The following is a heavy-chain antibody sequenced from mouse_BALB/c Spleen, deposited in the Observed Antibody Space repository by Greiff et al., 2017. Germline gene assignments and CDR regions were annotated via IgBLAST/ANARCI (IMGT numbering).Heavy chain of an antibody. J-gene: IGHJ1*01. CDR1: GFSLTSYG. V-gene: IGHV2-5-1*01. D-gene: IGHD3-1*01. CDR2: IWRGGST. CDR3: AEKGLGWHCDV. Sequence: QVQLQQSGPSLVQPSHCLSISCTVSGFSLTSYGVHWVRQSPGKGLEWLGVIWRGGSTDYNAAFMSRLSITKDNSKSQVYFKMNSLQADDTAIYYCAEKGLGWHCDVWGAGTTVTVSS.